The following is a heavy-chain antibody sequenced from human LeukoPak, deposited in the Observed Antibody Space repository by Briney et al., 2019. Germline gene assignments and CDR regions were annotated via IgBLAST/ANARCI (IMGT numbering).Heavy chain of an antibody. CDR2: ISSSSSTI. CDR1: GFTFSSYS. D-gene: IGHD2-15*01. V-gene: IGHV3-48*01. Sequence: GGSLRLSCAASGFTFSSYSMNWVRQAPGKGREWVSYISSSSSTIYYADSVKGRFTISRDNAKNSLYLQMNSLRAEDTAVYYCARVGFYCSGGSCYSAHYYYYYYMDVWGKGTTVTVSS. CDR3: ARVGFYCSGGSCYSAHYYYYYYMDV. J-gene: IGHJ6*03.